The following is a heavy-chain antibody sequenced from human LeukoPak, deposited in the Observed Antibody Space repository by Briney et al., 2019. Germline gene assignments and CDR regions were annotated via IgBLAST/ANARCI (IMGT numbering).Heavy chain of an antibody. V-gene: IGHV4-39*01. D-gene: IGHD4-17*01. CDR3: ARQMNTVTADY. Sequence: PGGSLRLSCAASGFTFSSYSMNWVRQAPGKGLEWIGSIFYSGSTYYNPSLNSRVTISIDTSKNQFSLRLSSVTAADTAVYYCARQMNTVTADYWGQGTLVTVSS. J-gene: IGHJ4*02. CDR1: GFTFSSYSMN. CDR2: IFYSGST.